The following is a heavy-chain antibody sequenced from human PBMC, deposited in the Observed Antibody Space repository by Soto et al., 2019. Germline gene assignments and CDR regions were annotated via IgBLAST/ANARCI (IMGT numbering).Heavy chain of an antibody. V-gene: IGHV3-23*01. CDR1: GFTFSSYA. Sequence: WGSLRLSCAASGFTFSSYAMSCVRQAPWKGLEWVSAISGSGGSTYYADSVKGRFTISRDNSKNTLYLQMNSLRAEDTAVYYCAKDRRSYYGSGSFAFDIWGQGTMVTVSS. CDR3: AKDRRSYYGSGSFAFDI. CDR2: ISGSGGST. J-gene: IGHJ3*02. D-gene: IGHD3-10*01.